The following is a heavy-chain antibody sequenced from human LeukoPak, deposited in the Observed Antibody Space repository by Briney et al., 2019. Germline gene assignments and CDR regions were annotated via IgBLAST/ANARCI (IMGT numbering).Heavy chain of an antibody. D-gene: IGHD2-2*01. CDR3: ARASGVVPAAP. V-gene: IGHV1-2*02. CDR1: GYTFTGYY. CDR2: INPNSGGT. J-gene: IGHJ5*02. Sequence: ASVKVSCKASGYTFTGYYMHWVRQAPGQGLEWMGWINPNSGGTNYAQKFQGGITMTRDTSISTAYMELSRLRSDDTAVYYCARASGVVPAAPWGQGTLVTVSS.